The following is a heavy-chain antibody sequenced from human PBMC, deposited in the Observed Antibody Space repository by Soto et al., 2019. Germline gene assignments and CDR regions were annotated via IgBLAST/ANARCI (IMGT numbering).Heavy chain of an antibody. J-gene: IGHJ5*02. Sequence: LNISFKGSGYSFTSYWIGWVRQMPGKGLEWMGIIYPGDSDTRYSPSFQGQVTISADKSISTAYLQWSSLKASDTAMYYCARHSNYDSTYNWFDPWGQGTLVTVSS. CDR3: ARHSNYDSTYNWFDP. CDR1: GYSFTSYW. CDR2: IYPGDSDT. V-gene: IGHV5-51*01. D-gene: IGHD3-22*01.